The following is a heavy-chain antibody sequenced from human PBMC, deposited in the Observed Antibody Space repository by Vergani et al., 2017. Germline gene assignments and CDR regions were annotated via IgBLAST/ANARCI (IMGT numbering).Heavy chain of an antibody. CDR1: GDSIISRSYY. J-gene: IGHJ2*01. CDR3: ASGKYYSDSTSHFRGRYFDV. CDR2: ISNSGNG. Sequence: QMQLQESGPGLVKASETLSLTCTVSGDSIISRSYYWGWIRQPPGKGLEWIGSISNSGNGDSSSSLKSRVTISADTSKNQFSLRLTSVNAADTAVYYCASGKYYSDSTSHFRGRYFDVWGRGTLVTVPS. D-gene: IGHD3-16*01. V-gene: IGHV4-39*01.